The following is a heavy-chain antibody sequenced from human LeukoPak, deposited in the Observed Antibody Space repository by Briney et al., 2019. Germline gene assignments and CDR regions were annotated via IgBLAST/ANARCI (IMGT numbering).Heavy chain of an antibody. J-gene: IGHJ4*02. Sequence: GGSLRLSCAASGFIFSSYAINWVRQAPGKGLEWVSSISGSGGNTYYTDSVKGRFTISRDNSKNTLYLEMNNLRAEDTALYYCAKDRYNNKWNYFDNWGQGTLVTVSS. CDR2: ISGSGGNT. V-gene: IGHV3-23*01. CDR3: AKDRYNNKWNYFDN. D-gene: IGHD3-16*02. CDR1: GFIFSSYA.